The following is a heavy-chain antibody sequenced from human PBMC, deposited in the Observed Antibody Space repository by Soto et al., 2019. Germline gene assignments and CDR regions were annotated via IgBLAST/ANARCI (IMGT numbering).Heavy chain of an antibody. CDR1: GGSFSGYY. J-gene: IGHJ4*02. CDR2: INHSGST. CDR3: ARGLGNVDTAMVTVDY. D-gene: IGHD5-18*01. V-gene: IGHV4-34*01. Sequence: PSETLSLTCAVYGGSFSGYYWSWIRQPPGKGLEWIGEINHSGSTNYNPSLKSRVTISVDTSKNQFSLKLSSVTAADTAVYYCARGLGNVDTAMVTVDYWGQGTLVTVSS.